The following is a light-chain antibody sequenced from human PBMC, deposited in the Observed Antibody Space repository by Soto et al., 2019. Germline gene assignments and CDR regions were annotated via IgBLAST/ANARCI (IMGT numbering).Light chain of an antibody. Sequence: IQMTQSPSSLSASVGDRVTITCRASQRITTYLNWYQQKPGEAPKLLISTSGTLQRGVPSRFSGSGSGTDFTLTITALRPEDVATYFCQQTYRTPYTFGQGTKLEIK. CDR1: QRITTY. J-gene: IGKJ2*01. CDR2: TSG. V-gene: IGKV1-39*01. CDR3: QQTYRTPYT.